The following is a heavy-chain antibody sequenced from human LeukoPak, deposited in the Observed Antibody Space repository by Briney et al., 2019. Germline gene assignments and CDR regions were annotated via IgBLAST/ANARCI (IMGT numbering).Heavy chain of an antibody. V-gene: IGHV3-23*01. J-gene: IGHJ6*02. CDR1: GGSFSGYY. CDR3: AKGGYDSSGYYSYYYYYGMDV. CDR2: ISGSGGST. Sequence: PSETLSLTCAVYGGSFSGYYWSWVRQAPGKGLEWVSAISGSGGSTYYADSVKGRFTISRDNSKNTLYLQMNSLRAEDTAVYYCAKGGYDSSGYYSYYYYYGMDVWGQGTTVTVSS. D-gene: IGHD3-22*01.